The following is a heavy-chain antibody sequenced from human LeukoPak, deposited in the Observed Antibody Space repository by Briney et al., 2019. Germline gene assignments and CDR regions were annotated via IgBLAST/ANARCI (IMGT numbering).Heavy chain of an antibody. J-gene: IGHJ4*02. Sequence: PSETLSLTCTVSGGSISSNNYYWGWIRQPPGKGLEWIGSIFYSGGTYHNPSLKSRVTISVDTSKSQFSLKLGSVTAADTAVYYCARRPTDSSGWYAAPYYFDYWGQGTLVTVSS. CDR1: GGSISSNNYY. CDR3: ARRPTDSSGWYAAPYYFDY. V-gene: IGHV4-39*01. CDR2: IFYSGGT. D-gene: IGHD6-19*01.